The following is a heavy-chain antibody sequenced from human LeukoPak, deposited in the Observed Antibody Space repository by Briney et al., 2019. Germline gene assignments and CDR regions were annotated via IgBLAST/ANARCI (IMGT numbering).Heavy chain of an antibody. CDR3: AKDFGDIVVVPAAAGGLDY. CDR1: GFSFSSYG. D-gene: IGHD2-2*01. CDR2: IRYDGSNK. V-gene: IGHV3-30*02. Sequence: GGSLRLSCAAYGFSFSSYGMHWVRQAPGKGLEWVAFIRYDGSNKYYADSVKGRFTISRDNSKNTLYLQMNSLRAEDTAVYYCAKDFGDIVVVPAAAGGLDYWGQGTLVTVSS. J-gene: IGHJ4*02.